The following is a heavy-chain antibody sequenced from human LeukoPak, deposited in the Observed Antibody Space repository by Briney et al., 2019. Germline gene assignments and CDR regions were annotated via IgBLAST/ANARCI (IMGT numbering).Heavy chain of an antibody. Sequence: GGSLRLSCAASGFTFSTYGMHWVRQAPGKGLEWVAVISYDGSNEYYADSVKGRFTISRDNAKNSLYLQMNSLRAEDTAVYYCARDGGSGNYFIDYWGQGTLVTVSS. J-gene: IGHJ4*02. CDR3: ARDGGSGNYFIDY. V-gene: IGHV3-30*03. CDR1: GFTFSTYG. CDR2: ISYDGSNE. D-gene: IGHD3-10*01.